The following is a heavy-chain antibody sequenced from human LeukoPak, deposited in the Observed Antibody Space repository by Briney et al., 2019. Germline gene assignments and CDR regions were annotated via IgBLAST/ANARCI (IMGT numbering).Heavy chain of an antibody. J-gene: IGHJ4*02. CDR1: GGSFSGYY. V-gene: IGHV4-34*01. CDR3: AREGGIAVAGNPVLDSYYFDY. CDR2: INHSGST. D-gene: IGHD6-19*01. Sequence: SETLSLTCAVYGGSFSGYYWSWIRQPPGKGLGWIGEINHSGSTNYNPSLKSRVTISVDTSKNQFSLKLSSVTAADTAVYYCAREGGIAVAGNPVLDSYYFDYWGQGTLVTVPS.